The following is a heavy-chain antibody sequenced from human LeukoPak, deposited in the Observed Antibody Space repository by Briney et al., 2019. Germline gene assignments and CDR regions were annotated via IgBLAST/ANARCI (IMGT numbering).Heavy chain of an antibody. V-gene: IGHV3-48*04. D-gene: IGHD6-19*01. Sequence: PGGSLRLSCATSGFTFSSYWMSWVRQAPGKGLEWVSYISSSGSTIYYADSVKGRFTISRDNAKNSLYLQMNSLRAEDTAVYYCASLGEQWLVQYLHYWGQGTLVTVSS. CDR2: ISSSGSTI. CDR1: GFTFSSYW. CDR3: ASLGEQWLVQYLHY. J-gene: IGHJ4*02.